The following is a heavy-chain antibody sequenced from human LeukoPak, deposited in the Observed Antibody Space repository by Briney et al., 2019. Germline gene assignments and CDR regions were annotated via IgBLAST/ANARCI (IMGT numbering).Heavy chain of an antibody. Sequence: PGGSLRLSCAASGFTFSSYEMNWVRQAPGKGLEWVSYISSSGSTIYYADSVKGRFTISRDNAKNSLYLQMNSLRAEDTAVYYCAREPDSSSPYYYYYYMDVWGKGTTVTVSS. CDR1: GFTFSSYE. CDR3: AREPDSSSPYYYYYYMDV. D-gene: IGHD6-6*01. CDR2: ISSSGSTI. V-gene: IGHV3-48*03. J-gene: IGHJ6*03.